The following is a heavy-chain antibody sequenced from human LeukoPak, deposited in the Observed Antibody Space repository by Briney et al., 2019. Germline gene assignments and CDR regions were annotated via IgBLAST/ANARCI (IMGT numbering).Heavy chain of an antibody. CDR1: GASISSGGYY. Sequence: SETLSLTCTVSGASISSGGYYWSWIRQHPGRGLEWIGYMYYSGSTYYNPSLKSRVTILVDTSKNQFSLKLSSVTAADTAVYYCARRIAAAGTRWFDPWGQGTLVTVSS. D-gene: IGHD6-13*01. J-gene: IGHJ5*02. V-gene: IGHV4-31*03. CDR3: ARRIAAAGTRWFDP. CDR2: MYYSGST.